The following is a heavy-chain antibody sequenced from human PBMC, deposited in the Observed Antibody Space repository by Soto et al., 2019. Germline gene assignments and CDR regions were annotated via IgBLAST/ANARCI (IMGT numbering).Heavy chain of an antibody. CDR1: GDSFTSFA. J-gene: IGHJ4*02. D-gene: IGHD1-26*01. V-gene: IGHV1-18*01. CDR3: AAGSFLGPWQY. CDR2: ISTYNGNT. Sequence: QVQLVQSGVEVKKPGASVQVSCKVSGDSFTSFAISWVRQAPGQGLEWMGWISTYNGNTNYGPKVQGRVTLTTDTSTSTAYMDLRRLRSDDTAVYYCAAGSFLGPWQYWGQGTLVTVSS.